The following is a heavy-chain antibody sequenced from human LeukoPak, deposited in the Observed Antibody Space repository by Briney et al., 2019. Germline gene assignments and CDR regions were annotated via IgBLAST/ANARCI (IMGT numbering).Heavy chain of an antibody. V-gene: IGHV1-2*02. CDR2: MSPDSDGT. Sequence: ASVKVSCKASGYTFTGYYMHWVRQAPGQGPEWMGWMSPDSDGTNFAQNFQGRVSTTRDTSIRTVYLELRSLRADDTAVYYCANQEGIGAPGARFDNWGQGTLVTVSS. D-gene: IGHD1-26*01. J-gene: IGHJ4*02. CDR1: GYTFTGYY. CDR3: ANQEGIGAPGARFDN.